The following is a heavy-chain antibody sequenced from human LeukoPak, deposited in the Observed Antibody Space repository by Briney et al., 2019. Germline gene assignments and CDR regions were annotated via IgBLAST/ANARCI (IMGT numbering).Heavy chain of an antibody. CDR3: ARALKYSSGWERFYLDY. V-gene: IGHV3-21*01. Sequence: PGGSLRLSCAASGFTFSSYSMNWVRQAPGKGLEWVSSISSSSSYIYYADSVKGRFTISRDNAKNTLYLQMNSLRAEDTALYYCARALKYSSGWERFYLDYWGQGTLVTVSS. J-gene: IGHJ4*02. D-gene: IGHD6-19*01. CDR2: ISSSSSYI. CDR1: GFTFSSYS.